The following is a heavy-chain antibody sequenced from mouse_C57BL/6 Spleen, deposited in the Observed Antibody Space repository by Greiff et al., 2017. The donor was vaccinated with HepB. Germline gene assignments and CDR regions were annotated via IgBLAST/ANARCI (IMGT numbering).Heavy chain of an antibody. CDR3: ASYYDYEIAMDY. V-gene: IGHV1-81*01. Sequence: VKLMESGAELARPGASVKLSCKASGYTFTSYGISWVKQRTGQGLEWIGEIYPRSGNTYYNEKFKGKATLTADKSSSTAYMELRSLTSEDSAVYFCASYYDYEIAMDYWGQGTSVTVSS. D-gene: IGHD2-4*01. CDR1: GYTFTSYG. CDR2: IYPRSGNT. J-gene: IGHJ4*01.